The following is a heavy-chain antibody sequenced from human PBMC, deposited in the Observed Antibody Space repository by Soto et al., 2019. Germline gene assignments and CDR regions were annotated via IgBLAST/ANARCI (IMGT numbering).Heavy chain of an antibody. Sequence: ASVKVSCKASGYTFTGYYMHWVRQAPGQGLEWMGWINPNSGGTNYAQKFQGWVTMTRDTSISTAYMELSRLRSDDTAVYYCASMLLCMCGLPFLRWSFGMDVWGQGTTVTVSS. V-gene: IGHV1-2*04. CDR2: INPNSGGT. CDR1: GYTFTGYY. D-gene: IGHD2-8*01. CDR3: ASMLLCMCGLPFLRWSFGMDV. J-gene: IGHJ6*02.